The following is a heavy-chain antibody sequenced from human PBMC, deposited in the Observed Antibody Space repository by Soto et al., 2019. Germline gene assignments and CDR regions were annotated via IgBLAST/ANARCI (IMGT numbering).Heavy chain of an antibody. CDR1: GFIVSDNC. V-gene: IGHV3-53*01. CDR3: ARGGRDHSSWRYADSYGLDV. Sequence: EVQLVEFGGGLIQPGGSLRLSCAASGFIVSDNCMSWVRQAPGKGLEWVSLIYSGGTTYYADSLKGRFTISRDDSKNILYLQMKSLRVEDTAVYYWARGGRDHSSWRYADSYGLDVWGQGTTVTVSS. CDR2: IYSGGTT. D-gene: IGHD6-13*01. J-gene: IGHJ6*02.